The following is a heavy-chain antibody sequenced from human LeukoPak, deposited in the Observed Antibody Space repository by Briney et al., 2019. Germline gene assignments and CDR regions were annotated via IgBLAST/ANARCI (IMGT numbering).Heavy chain of an antibody. D-gene: IGHD5-12*01. Sequence: GGSLRLSCVVSGFTFSESWMSWVRQAPGKGLEWVSYISDSGAMYYADSVRGRFTIPRENAQNSLFLQMYSLRAEDTAVYYCARDGGYRGYDADCWGQGTLVTVSS. J-gene: IGHJ4*02. CDR1: GFTFSESW. CDR2: ISDSGAM. CDR3: ARDGGYRGYDADC. V-gene: IGHV3-69-1*01.